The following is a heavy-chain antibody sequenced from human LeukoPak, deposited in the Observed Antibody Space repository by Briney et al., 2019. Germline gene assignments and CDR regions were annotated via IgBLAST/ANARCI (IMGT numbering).Heavy chain of an antibody. J-gene: IGHJ3*02. Sequence: GGSLRLSCAASGFTFSSYEMNWVRQAPGRGLEWVSFISTSDTIIYYADSVKGRFTISRDNAKNSLYLQMNSLRAEDTAVYYCARDNKVAVGTHAFDIWGQGTMVTVSS. CDR1: GFTFSSYE. D-gene: IGHD3-22*01. CDR2: ISTSDTII. CDR3: ARDNKVAVGTHAFDI. V-gene: IGHV3-48*03.